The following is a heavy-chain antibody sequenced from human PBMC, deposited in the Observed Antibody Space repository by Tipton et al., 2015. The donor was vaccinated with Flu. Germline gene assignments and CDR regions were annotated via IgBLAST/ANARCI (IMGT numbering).Heavy chain of an antibody. J-gene: IGHJ6*03. CDR3: AASTMMAVENHDYYMDV. V-gene: IGHV1-69*01. CDR1: GITFSSYA. CDR2: VISIFGTP. D-gene: IGHD3-22*01. Sequence: QVQLVQSGAEVMKPGSSVRVSCKASGITFSSYAINWVRQAPGQGLEWMGGVISIFGTPNYAQKFQGRVTIIADESTSTAYMELSSLRSEDTAVYYCAASTMMAVENHDYYMDVWGKGTTVTVSS.